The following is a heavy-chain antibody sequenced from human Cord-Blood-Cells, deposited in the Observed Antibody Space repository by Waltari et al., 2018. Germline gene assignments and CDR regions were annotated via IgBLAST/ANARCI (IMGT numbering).Heavy chain of an antibody. CDR3: ATFPYYYDSSGYFNWFDP. CDR1: GGSISSSSYY. Sequence: QLQLQESGPGLVKPSETLSLTCTVSGGSISSSSYYWGWSRQPPGKGLEWIGSIYYRGSTYYIPSLKSRVTISVDTSNNQFSLKLSSVTASDTAVYYCATFPYYYDSSGYFNWFDPWGQGTLVTVSS. D-gene: IGHD3-22*01. V-gene: IGHV4-39*01. J-gene: IGHJ5*02. CDR2: IYYRGST.